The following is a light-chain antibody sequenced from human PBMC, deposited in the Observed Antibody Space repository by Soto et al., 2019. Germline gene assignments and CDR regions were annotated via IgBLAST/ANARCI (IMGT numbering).Light chain of an antibody. CDR3: QQYNNCPIT. V-gene: IGKV3-15*01. Sequence: EIMMTQSPCTLSVSPGERATIACRARQGSSSYLAWYQQQPGQAPRLLIYSASSRATGIPARFSGSGSGTEFTLTISSLQSEDFAVYYCQQYNNCPITFGQGTRLEIK. J-gene: IGKJ5*01. CDR2: SAS. CDR1: QGSSSY.